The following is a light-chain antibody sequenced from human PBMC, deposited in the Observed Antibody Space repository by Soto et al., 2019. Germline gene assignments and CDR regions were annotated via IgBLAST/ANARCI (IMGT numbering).Light chain of an antibody. Sequence: DIQMTQSPSTLSASVGDKVTVTCRASQSVRDWVAWYQQQAGKAPKLLIYKASTLKSGVPSRFSGSGSGTEFTLTISSLQPDDFATYYCQHYNSYSEAFGQGTKVDIK. CDR2: KAS. V-gene: IGKV1-5*03. J-gene: IGKJ1*01. CDR1: QSVRDW. CDR3: QHYNSYSEA.